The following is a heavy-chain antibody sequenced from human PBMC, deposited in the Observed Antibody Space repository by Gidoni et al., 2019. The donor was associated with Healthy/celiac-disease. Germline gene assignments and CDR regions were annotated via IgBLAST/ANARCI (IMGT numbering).Heavy chain of an antibody. J-gene: IGHJ4*02. V-gene: IGHV3-21*01. Sequence: EVQLVESGGGLVKPGGSLRLSCAASGFTVSSYSMNWVRQAPGKGLEWVSSISSSSSYIYYADSVKGRFTISRDNAKNSLYLQMNSLRAEDTAVYYCAREDDSSGSFDYWGQGTLVTVSS. D-gene: IGHD3-22*01. CDR2: ISSSSSYI. CDR3: AREDDSSGSFDY. CDR1: GFTVSSYS.